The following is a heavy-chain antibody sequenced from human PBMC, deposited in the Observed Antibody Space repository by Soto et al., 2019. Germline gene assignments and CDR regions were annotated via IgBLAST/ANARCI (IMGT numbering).Heavy chain of an antibody. CDR2: INPNSGGT. D-gene: IGHD2-21*01. CDR3: ARDPGLEVDFRPGYGMDV. J-gene: IGHJ6*02. V-gene: IGHV1-2*02. CDR1: GYTFTGYY. Sequence: QVQLVQSGAEVKKPGASVKVSCKASGYTFTGYYMHWVRQAPGQGLEWMGWINPNSGGTNDAQKFQGRVTTTRDTCVSTAYRERSRVRYDDTAVYYWARDPGLEVDFRPGYGMDVWGQWTTVAVSS.